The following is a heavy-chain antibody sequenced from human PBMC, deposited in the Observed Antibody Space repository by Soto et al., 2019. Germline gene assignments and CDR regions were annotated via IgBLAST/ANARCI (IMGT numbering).Heavy chain of an antibody. CDR2: INHSGST. CDR3: ARGYYGDQTDFDY. V-gene: IGHV4-34*01. CDR1: GGSFSGYY. Sequence: QVQLQQWGAGLLKPSETLSLTCAVYGGSFSGYYWSWIRQPPGKGLEWIGEINHSGSTNYNPSLKSRVTISVDTSNNQFYLEISSVTAADTAVYYCARGYYGDQTDFDYWGQGTLVTVSS. J-gene: IGHJ4*02. D-gene: IGHD4-17*01.